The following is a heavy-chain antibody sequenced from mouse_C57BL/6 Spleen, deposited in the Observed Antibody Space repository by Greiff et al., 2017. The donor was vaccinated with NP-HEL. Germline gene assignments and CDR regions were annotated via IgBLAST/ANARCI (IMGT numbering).Heavy chain of an antibody. D-gene: IGHD1-1*01. V-gene: IGHV2-3*01. CDR1: GFSLTSYG. CDR3: ASLTTERAMDY. Sequence: VQLQESGPGLVAPSQSLSITCTVSGFSLTSYGVSWVRQPPGKGLEWLGVIWGAGSTTYHSALISSLGISKNNSKSQVFLKLNSLQTDDTATYYCASLTTERAMDYWGQGTSVTVSS. CDR2: IWGAGST. J-gene: IGHJ4*01.